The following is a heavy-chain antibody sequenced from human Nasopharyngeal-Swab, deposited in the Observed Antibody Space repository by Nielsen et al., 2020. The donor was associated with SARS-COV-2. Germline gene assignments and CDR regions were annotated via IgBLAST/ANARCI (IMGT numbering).Heavy chain of an antibody. CDR1: GYSFNSYG. Sequence: ASVKVSCKASGYSFNSYGIHWVRQAPGQGLEWMGCISVYNGCTNYAQNLQGRVTMTTDTSTSTAYMELRSLISDDTALYYCAREGRSGYYYFDYWGQGTLVTVSS. CDR3: AREGRSGYYYFDY. J-gene: IGHJ4*02. CDR2: ISVYNGCT. V-gene: IGHV1-18*01. D-gene: IGHD3-3*01.